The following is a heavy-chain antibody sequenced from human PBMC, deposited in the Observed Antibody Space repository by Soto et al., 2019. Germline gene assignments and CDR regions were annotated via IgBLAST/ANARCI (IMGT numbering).Heavy chain of an antibody. J-gene: IGHJ4*02. D-gene: IGHD2-21*02. CDR1: GFSVSSTF. CDR2: IHSGGNT. Sequence: EVQLVESGGGLVQPGGSLRLSCAVSGFSVSSTFMNWVRQATGKGLEWVSVIHSGGNTFYGDSVKGRFTISRDNAKNKVYLQMSSLRGEDTAVYFCAGPLVTTPPRTFDYWGQGTLVTVSS. V-gene: IGHV3-66*04. CDR3: AGPLVTTPPRTFDY.